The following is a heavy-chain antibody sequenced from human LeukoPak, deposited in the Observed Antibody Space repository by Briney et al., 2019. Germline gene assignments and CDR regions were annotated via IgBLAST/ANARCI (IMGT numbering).Heavy chain of an antibody. Sequence: SETLSLTCAVYGGSFSGYYWRWIRQPPGKGLEWIGEINHSGSTNYNPSLKSRVTISVDTSKNQFSLKLSSVTAADTAVYYCATLISGSYLNWFDPWGPGTLVTVSS. D-gene: IGHD1-26*01. V-gene: IGHV4-34*01. CDR2: INHSGST. CDR3: ATLISGSYLNWFDP. J-gene: IGHJ5*02. CDR1: GGSFSGYY.